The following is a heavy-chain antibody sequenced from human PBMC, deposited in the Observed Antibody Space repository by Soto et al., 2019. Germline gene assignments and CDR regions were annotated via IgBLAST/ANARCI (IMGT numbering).Heavy chain of an antibody. Sequence: KPSETLSLTCTVSGGSISSYYWSWIRQPPGKGLEWIGYIYYSGSTNYNPSLKSRVTISVDTSKNQFSLKLSSVTAADTAVYYCARNVGRGALDIWGQGTMVTVS. J-gene: IGHJ3*02. D-gene: IGHD3-10*01. CDR3: ARNVGRGALDI. V-gene: IGHV4-59*01. CDR1: GGSISSYY. CDR2: IYYSGST.